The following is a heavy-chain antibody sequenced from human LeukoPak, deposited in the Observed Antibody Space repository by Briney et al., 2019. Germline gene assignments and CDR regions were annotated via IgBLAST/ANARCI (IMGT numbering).Heavy chain of an antibody. V-gene: IGHV4-59*01. Sequence: SGALSLPCTVPGVSLRNKYRSWVRQPPRKGLGWIGYIYYSGSTNYNPSLKSRVTIVDTSKNQFSLKLSSVTAADTAVYYCARGGGLQTPEFDYWGQGTLVTVSS. CDR2: IYYSGST. D-gene: IGHD4-11*01. J-gene: IGHJ4*02. CDR1: GVSLRNKY. CDR3: ARGGGLQTPEFDY.